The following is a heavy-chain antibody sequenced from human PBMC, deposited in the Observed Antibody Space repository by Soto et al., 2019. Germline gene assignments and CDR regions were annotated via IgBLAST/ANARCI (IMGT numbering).Heavy chain of an antibody. J-gene: IGHJ5*02. D-gene: IGHD6-19*01. CDR2: IYSGGST. CDR3: AKDQASSGWLDWFDP. V-gene: IGHV3-53*01. CDR1: GVTVSSNY. Sequence: PGGSLRLSCAASGVTVSSNYMSWVRQAPGKGLEWVSVIYSGGSTYCADSVKGRFTISRDNSKNTLYLQMNSLRAEDTAVYYCAKDQASSGWLDWFDPWGQGTLVTVSS.